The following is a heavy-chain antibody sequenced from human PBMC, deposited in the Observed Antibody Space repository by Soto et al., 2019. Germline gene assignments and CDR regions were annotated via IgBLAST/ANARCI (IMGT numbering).Heavy chain of an antibody. CDR1: GFSLSNARMG. Sequence: QVTLKESGPVLVKPTETLTLTCTVSGFSLSNARMGVSWIRQPPGKALEWLAHIFSNDEKSYSTSLKSRITITKDTSKSQVVLTMTNMDPVDTATYYCARIQYSGSPQEFDYWGQGTLVTVSS. CDR3: ARIQYSGSPQEFDY. J-gene: IGHJ4*02. CDR2: IFSNDEK. D-gene: IGHD1-26*01. V-gene: IGHV2-26*01.